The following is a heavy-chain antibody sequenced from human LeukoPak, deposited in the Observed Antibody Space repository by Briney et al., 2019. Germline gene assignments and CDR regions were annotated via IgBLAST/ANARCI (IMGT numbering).Heavy chain of an antibody. CDR1: GFTFSDYY. Sequence: PGGSLRLSCAASGFTFSDYYMSWLRQAPGKGLEWVSYISSSGSTIYYADSVKGRFTISRDNAKNSLYLQMNSLRAEDTALYYCAKDLKYYYDSSGYFDYWGQGTLVTVSS. CDR2: ISSSGSTI. J-gene: IGHJ4*02. D-gene: IGHD3-22*01. CDR3: AKDLKYYYDSSGYFDY. V-gene: IGHV3-11*01.